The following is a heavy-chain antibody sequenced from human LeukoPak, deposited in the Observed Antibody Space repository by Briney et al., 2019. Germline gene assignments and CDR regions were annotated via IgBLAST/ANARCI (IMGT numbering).Heavy chain of an antibody. V-gene: IGHV4-34*01. Sequence: SETLSLTRAVYGGSFSVYYWSWIRHPPGKGRGCIGEINHSGSTNYNPSLKSRVTISVDTSKNQFSLKLSSVTAADKAVYYCAGLRDRAAAGRGYNWFDPWGQGTLVTVSS. CDR2: INHSGST. CDR3: AGLRDRAAAGRGYNWFDP. J-gene: IGHJ5*02. D-gene: IGHD6-13*01. CDR1: GGSFSVYY.